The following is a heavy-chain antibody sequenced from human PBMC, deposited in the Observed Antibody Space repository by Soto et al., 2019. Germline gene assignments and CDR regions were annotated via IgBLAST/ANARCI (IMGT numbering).Heavy chain of an antibody. CDR2: ISYDGSNK. CDR1: GFTFSSYA. J-gene: IGHJ4*02. CDR3: ARDLLRFVGAIDY. D-gene: IGHD1-26*01. V-gene: IGHV3-30-3*01. Sequence: VGSLRLSCAASGFTFSSYAMHWVRQAPGKGLEWVAVISYDGSNKYYADSVKGRFTISRDNSKNTLYLQMNSLRAEDTAVYYCARDLLRFVGAIDYWGQGTLVTVSS.